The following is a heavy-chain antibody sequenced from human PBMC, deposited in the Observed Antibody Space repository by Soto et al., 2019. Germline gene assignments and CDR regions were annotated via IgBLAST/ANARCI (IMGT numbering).Heavy chain of an antibody. CDR1: GGSISSYY. Sequence: QVQLQESGPGLVKPSETLSLTCTVSGGSISSYYWSWIRQPPGKGLEWIGHIYYSGSTTYNPSLKSRVTISVDTSKNQFPLKLSSVTAADTAVYYCARRYGYAFDIWGQGTMVTVSS. J-gene: IGHJ3*02. CDR2: IYYSGST. V-gene: IGHV4-59*01. D-gene: IGHD4-17*01. CDR3: ARRYGYAFDI.